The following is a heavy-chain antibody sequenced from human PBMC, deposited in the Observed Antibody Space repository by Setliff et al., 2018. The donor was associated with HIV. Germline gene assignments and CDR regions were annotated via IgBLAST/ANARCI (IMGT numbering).Heavy chain of an antibody. CDR2: IIPILGIA. J-gene: IGHJ4*02. Sequence: SVKVSCKASGSTFSSYAISWVRQAPGQGLEWMGGIIPILGIANYAQKFQGRVTITADKSTSTAYMELSSLRSEDTAVYYCARVAGGYYFDYWGQGTLVTVSS. V-gene: IGHV1-69*10. CDR1: GSTFSSYA. CDR3: ARVAGGYYFDY.